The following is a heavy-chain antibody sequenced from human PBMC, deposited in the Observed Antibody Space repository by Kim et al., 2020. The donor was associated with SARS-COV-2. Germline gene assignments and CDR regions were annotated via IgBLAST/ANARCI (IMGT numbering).Heavy chain of an antibody. V-gene: IGHV3-13*04. D-gene: IGHD1-26*01. CDR2: IGTAGDT. CDR3: ARAGDSGSYSSPWSFDY. Sequence: GGSLRLSCAASGLTFSSYDMHWVRQTTGKGLEWVSAIGTAGDTYYPVSVKGRFTISRENAKNSLYLQMNSLRAGDTAVYYCARAGDSGSYSSPWSFDYWGQGTLVTVSS. J-gene: IGHJ4*02. CDR1: GLTFSSYD.